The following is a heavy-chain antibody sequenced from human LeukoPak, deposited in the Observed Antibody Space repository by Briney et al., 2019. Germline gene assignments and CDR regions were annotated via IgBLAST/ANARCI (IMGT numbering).Heavy chain of an antibody. CDR1: GGTFSSYA. J-gene: IGHJ4*02. Sequence: ASVKVSCKASGGTFSSYAISWVRQAPGQGLEWMGGIIPIFGTANYAQKFQGRVTITADESTSTAYMELSSLRSEDTAVYYCARDRPEILPGYRTVLDYWAQGTLVTVSS. V-gene: IGHV1-69*13. CDR3: ARDRPEILPGYRTVLDY. D-gene: IGHD3-9*01. CDR2: IIPIFGTA.